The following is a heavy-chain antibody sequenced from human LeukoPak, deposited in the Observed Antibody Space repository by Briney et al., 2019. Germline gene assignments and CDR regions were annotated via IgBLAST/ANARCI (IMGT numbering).Heavy chain of an antibody. CDR2: ISSSSYI. CDR1: GFTFSSYS. J-gene: IGHJ4*02. CDR3: ARAASGAAHY. V-gene: IGHV3-21*01. D-gene: IGHD6-13*01. Sequence: GGSLRLSCAASGFTFSSYSMNWVRQAPGKGLEWVSSISSSSYIYYADSVKGRFTISRDNAKNSLYLQMNSLRAEDMAVYYCARAASGAAHYWGQGTLVTVSS.